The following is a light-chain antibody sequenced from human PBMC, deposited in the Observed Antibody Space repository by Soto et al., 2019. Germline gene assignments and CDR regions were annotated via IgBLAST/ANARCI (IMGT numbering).Light chain of an antibody. CDR1: RILLYSDGKTS. CDR2: EVS. V-gene: IGKV2-30*01. Sequence: DVVMTQSPLPLPVTLVQPASISCRPSRILLYSDGKTSLNWFQQRPGQSPRRLIFEVSNLDSGVPARFSGSGSGTDFALKISRVEAEDVGVYYCMQGTHWPITFGQGTRLEI. CDR3: MQGTHWPIT. J-gene: IGKJ5*01.